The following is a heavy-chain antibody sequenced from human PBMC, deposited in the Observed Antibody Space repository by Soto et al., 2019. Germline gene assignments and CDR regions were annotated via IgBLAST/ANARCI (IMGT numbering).Heavy chain of an antibody. CDR1: GYIFTSYY. V-gene: IGHV1-46*03. Sequence: ASVKVSCKASGYIFTSYYIHWVRQAPGQGLEWMGWINPFDGSRMFAQSFQGRVTMTRDTSTSTVYMEVSSLRSEDTAVYYCSRVDAGETSLFDYCGQGTLVTVSS. J-gene: IGHJ4*02. CDR2: INPFDGSR. D-gene: IGHD3-10*01. CDR3: SRVDAGETSLFDY.